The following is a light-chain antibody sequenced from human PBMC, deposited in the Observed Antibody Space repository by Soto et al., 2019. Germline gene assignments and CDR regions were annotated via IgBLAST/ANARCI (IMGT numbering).Light chain of an antibody. CDR3: QQYGSSPLT. CDR2: GAS. J-gene: IGKJ4*01. V-gene: IGKV3-20*01. CDR1: QSVSSSY. Sequence: EIVLTQSPGTLSLSPGERATLSCRASQSVSSSYLAWYQQKPGQAHRLLIDGASSMATGIPDRFSGSGSGTDFTLTISSLEPEDFAVYYCQQYGSSPLTFGGGTKVEIK.